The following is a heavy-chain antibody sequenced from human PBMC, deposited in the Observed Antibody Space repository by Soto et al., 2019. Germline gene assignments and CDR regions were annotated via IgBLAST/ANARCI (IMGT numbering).Heavy chain of an antibody. J-gene: IGHJ4*02. Sequence: GGSLRLSCAGSGFTFSNARMSLVRQAPGKGLEWVGCIRSKSEGGTSVYASPATVRFIISRDDSKNTVFLHMNSLETEDSAVYCCTTEYPHSESWGEGTLVTVSP. V-gene: IGHV3-15*01. D-gene: IGHD2-2*02. CDR1: GFTFSNAR. CDR3: TTEYPHSES. CDR2: IRSKSEGGTS.